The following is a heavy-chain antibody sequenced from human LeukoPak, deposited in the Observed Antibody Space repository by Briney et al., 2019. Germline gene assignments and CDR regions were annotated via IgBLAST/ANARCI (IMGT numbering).Heavy chain of an antibody. J-gene: IGHJ4*02. D-gene: IGHD6-13*01. V-gene: IGHV3-23*01. Sequence: GGSLRLSCAASGFTFSSYAMSWVRQAPGKGLEWVSAISGSGGSTYYADSVKGRFTISRDNSKNTLYLQMNSLRAEDTAVYYCARGGYPGIAVTGRTFDYWGQGTLVTVSS. CDR2: ISGSGGST. CDR3: ARGGYPGIAVTGRTFDY. CDR1: GFTFSSYA.